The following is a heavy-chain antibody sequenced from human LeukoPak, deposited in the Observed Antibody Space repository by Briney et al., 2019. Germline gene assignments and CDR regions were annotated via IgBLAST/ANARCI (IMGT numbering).Heavy chain of an antibody. J-gene: IGHJ4*02. V-gene: IGHV4-61*02. CDR1: GGSISSGSYY. D-gene: IGHD6-19*01. Sequence: SETLSLTCTVSGGSISSGSYYWSWIRQPAGKGLKWIGRIYTSGSTNYNPSLKSRVTISVDTSKNQFSLKLRSVTAADTAVYYCARVDSSGWYVDYWGQGTLVTVSS. CDR2: IYTSGST. CDR3: ARVDSSGWYVDY.